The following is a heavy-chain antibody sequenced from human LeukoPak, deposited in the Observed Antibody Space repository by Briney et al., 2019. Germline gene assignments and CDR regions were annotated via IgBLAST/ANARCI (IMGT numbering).Heavy chain of an antibody. CDR2: INPSGGST. J-gene: IGHJ4*02. D-gene: IGHD4-17*01. CDR3: ARDPGKTTGDY. CDR1: GYTFTSYY. V-gene: IGHV1-46*01. Sequence: ASVKVSCKASGYTFTSYYMHWVRPAPGQGLEWMGIINPSGGSTSYAQKFQGRVTMTRDTSTSTVYMELSSLRSEDTAVYYCARDPGKTTGDYWGQGTLVTVSS.